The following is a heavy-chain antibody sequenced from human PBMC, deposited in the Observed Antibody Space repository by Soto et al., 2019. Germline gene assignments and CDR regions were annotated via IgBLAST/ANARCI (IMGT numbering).Heavy chain of an antibody. D-gene: IGHD1-26*01. CDR2: ISGSGSST. V-gene: IGHV3-23*01. CDR3: AKKWGVGTTTHFYFDY. J-gene: IGHJ4*02. CDR1: GFTFSGYG. Sequence: GGYLRLSCVASGFTFSGYGMSWVRQAPGKGLEWVSGISGSGSSTYYADSVKGRFAISRDQSKNTLYLQMNSLRADDTAIYYCAKKWGVGTTTHFYFDYWGLGTLGSVFS.